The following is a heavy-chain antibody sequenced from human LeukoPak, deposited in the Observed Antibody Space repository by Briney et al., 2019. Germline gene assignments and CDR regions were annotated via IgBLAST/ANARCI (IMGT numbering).Heavy chain of an antibody. CDR2: IYYSGGT. D-gene: IGHD1-26*01. J-gene: IGHJ4*02. CDR3: ARTYSGSYDY. Sequence: PSETLSLTCTVSGGSISSYYWSRIRQPPGKGLEWIGYIYYSGGTNYNPSLKSRVTISVDTSKNQFSLKLSSVTAADTAVYYCARTYSGSYDYWGQGTLVTVSS. V-gene: IGHV4-59*01. CDR1: GGSISSYY.